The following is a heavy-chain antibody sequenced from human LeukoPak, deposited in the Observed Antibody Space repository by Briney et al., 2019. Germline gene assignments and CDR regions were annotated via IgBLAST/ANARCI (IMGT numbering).Heavy chain of an antibody. J-gene: IGHJ2*01. Sequence: SETLSLTCAVSGYSISSSNWWGWIRRPPGKGLEWIGYIYYSGSTYYNPSLKSRVTMSVDTSKNQFSLKLSSVTAVDTAVYYCARTPYCSSTSCYYGYFDLWGRGTLVTVSS. CDR2: IYYSGST. CDR3: ARTPYCSSTSCYYGYFDL. CDR1: GYSISSSNW. V-gene: IGHV4-28*01. D-gene: IGHD2-2*01.